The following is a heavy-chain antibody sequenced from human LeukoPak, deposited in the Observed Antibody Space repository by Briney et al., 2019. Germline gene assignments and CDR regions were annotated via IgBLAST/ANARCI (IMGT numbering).Heavy chain of an antibody. CDR3: AKGMTTVTPPDY. D-gene: IGHD4-17*01. V-gene: IGHV3-23*01. CDR2: INYSGGST. J-gene: IGHJ4*02. CDR1: GFTFSSYA. Sequence: GGSLRLSCAASGFTFSSYAMSWVRQAPGKGLEWVSGINYSGGSTYYADSGRGRFTISRDKSKNTLYLQMNSLRAEDTAIYYCAKGMTTVTPPDYWGQGTLVTVSS.